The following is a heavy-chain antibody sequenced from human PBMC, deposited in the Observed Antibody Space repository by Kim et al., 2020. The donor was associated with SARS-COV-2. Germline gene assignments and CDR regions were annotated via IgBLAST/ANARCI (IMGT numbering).Heavy chain of an antibody. D-gene: IGHD3-10*01. Sequence: ASVKVSCKASGYTFTSYGISWVRHAPGQGLEWMGWISAYNVNTNYAQKLQGRVTMTTDTSTSTAYMELRSLRSDDTAVYYCARDGRAYYGSGRQRTVFSWFDPWGQGNLVTVSS. CDR2: ISAYNVNT. CDR3: ARDGRAYYGSGRQRTVFSWFDP. J-gene: IGHJ5*02. V-gene: IGHV1-18*01. CDR1: GYTFTSYG.